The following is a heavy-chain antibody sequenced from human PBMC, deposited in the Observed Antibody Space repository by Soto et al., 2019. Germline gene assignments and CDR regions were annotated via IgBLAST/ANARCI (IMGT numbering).Heavy chain of an antibody. V-gene: IGHV3-23*01. Sequence: EVQLLESGGGLVQPGGSLRLSCAASGFTFSSYAMSWVRQAPGKGLEWVSAISGSGGSTYYADSVKGRFTISRDNSKNTLYLQMNSLRAEDTAVYYFAKGSYSSLWGASYYFDYWGQGTLVTVSS. CDR1: GFTFSSYA. CDR2: ISGSGGST. J-gene: IGHJ4*02. D-gene: IGHD6-13*01. CDR3: AKGSYSSLWGASYYFDY.